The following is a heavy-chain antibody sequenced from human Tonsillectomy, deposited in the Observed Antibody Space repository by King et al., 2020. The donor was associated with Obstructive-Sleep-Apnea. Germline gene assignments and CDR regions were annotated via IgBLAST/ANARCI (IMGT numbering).Heavy chain of an antibody. CDR3: ARGNYYDGLDV. V-gene: IGHV5-51*01. Sequence: VQLVESGAEVKKPGESLKISCQGSGYSFSRYWIAWVRQMPGKGLEWMGLVYPVDSHTKYSPSFQGQVTISADKSISTAYLQWSGLKASDTAMCFCARGNYYDGLDVWGQGTTVTVSS. D-gene: IGHD6-13*01. CDR1: GYSFSRYW. J-gene: IGHJ6*02. CDR2: VYPVDSHT.